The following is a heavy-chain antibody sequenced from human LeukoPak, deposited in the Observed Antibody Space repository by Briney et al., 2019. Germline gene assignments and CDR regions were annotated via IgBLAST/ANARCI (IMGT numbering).Heavy chain of an antibody. V-gene: IGHV4-39*07. CDR1: GGSISSSSYY. Sequence: SETLSLTCTVSGGSISSSSYYWGWIRQPPVKGLEWIGGIYYSGSTYYNPSLKSRVTISVDTSKNQFSLKLSSVTAADTAVYYCARLTPDAGDAFDIWGQGTMVTVSS. D-gene: IGHD2-15*01. CDR2: IYYSGST. CDR3: ARLTPDAGDAFDI. J-gene: IGHJ3*02.